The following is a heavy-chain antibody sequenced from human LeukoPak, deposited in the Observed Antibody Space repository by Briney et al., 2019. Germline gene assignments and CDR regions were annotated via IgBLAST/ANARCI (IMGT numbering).Heavy chain of an antibody. CDR2: ISWNSGSI. J-gene: IGHJ4*02. D-gene: IGHD3-22*01. CDR3: AKDNYDSSGYHNSFDY. V-gene: IGHV3-9*01. CDR1: GFTFADYA. Sequence: GRSLRLSCAASGFTFADYAMHWVRQAPGKGLEWGSGISWNSGSIGYTDSVKGRFTISRDNAKNPLYLQMNSLRAEDTALYYCAKDNYDSSGYHNSFDYWGQGTLFTVSS.